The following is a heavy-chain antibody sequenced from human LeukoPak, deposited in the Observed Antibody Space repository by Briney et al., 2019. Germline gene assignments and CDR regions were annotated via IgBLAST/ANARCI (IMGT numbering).Heavy chain of an antibody. D-gene: IGHD2-2*01. Sequence: SVKVSCKASGGTFSSYAISWVRQAPGQGLEWMGGIIPIFGTANYAQKFQGRVTITTDESTSTAYMELSSLRSEDTAVYYCARDSGRYCSSTSCPFDYWGQGTLVTVPS. J-gene: IGHJ4*02. CDR2: IIPIFGTA. CDR1: GGTFSSYA. CDR3: ARDSGRYCSSTSCPFDY. V-gene: IGHV1-69*05.